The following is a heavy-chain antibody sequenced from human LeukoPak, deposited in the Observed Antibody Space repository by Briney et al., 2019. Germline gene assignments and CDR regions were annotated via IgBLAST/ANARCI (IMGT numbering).Heavy chain of an antibody. Sequence: SETLSLTCTVSGGSISSNNYYWGWIRQPPGKGLEWIGSIYYSGSTYYNPSLKSRVTISVDTSKNQFSLKLSSVTAADTAVYYCARGRGDGSGSYHEGHWGQGTLVTVSS. J-gene: IGHJ4*02. V-gene: IGHV4-39*07. CDR3: ARGRGDGSGSYHEGH. CDR1: GGSISSNNYY. D-gene: IGHD3-10*01. CDR2: IYYSGST.